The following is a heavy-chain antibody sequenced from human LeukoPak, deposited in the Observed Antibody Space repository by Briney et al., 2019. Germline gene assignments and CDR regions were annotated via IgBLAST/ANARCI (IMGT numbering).Heavy chain of an antibody. D-gene: IGHD6-6*01. Sequence: SETLSLTCAVYGVSFSGYYWSWLRQPPGKGLEWIGEINHSGSTNYNPSLKSRVTISVDTSKNQFSLKLSSVTAADTAVYYCARGDYSSSPYYYYYYMDVWGKGTTVTVSS. J-gene: IGHJ6*03. CDR1: GVSFSGYY. CDR2: INHSGST. V-gene: IGHV4-34*01. CDR3: ARGDYSSSPYYYYYYMDV.